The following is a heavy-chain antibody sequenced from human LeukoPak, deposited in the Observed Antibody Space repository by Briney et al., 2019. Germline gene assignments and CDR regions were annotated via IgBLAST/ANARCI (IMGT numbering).Heavy chain of an antibody. CDR1: GYTFTSYG. J-gene: IGHJ4*02. D-gene: IGHD5-18*01. CDR2: ISAYNGNT. Sequence: GASVKVSCKASGYTFTSYGISWVRQAPGQGLEWMGWISAYNGNTNYAQKLQGRVTMTTDTSTSTAYMELRSLRSDDTAVYYCARDQSVRYSYSYPRLYFDYWGQGTLVTVSS. CDR3: ARDQSVRYSYSYPRLYFDY. V-gene: IGHV1-18*01.